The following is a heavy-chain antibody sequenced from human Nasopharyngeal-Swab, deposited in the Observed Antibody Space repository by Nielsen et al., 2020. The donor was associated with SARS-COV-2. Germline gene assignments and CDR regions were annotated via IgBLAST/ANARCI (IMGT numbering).Heavy chain of an antibody. D-gene: IGHD7-27*01. J-gene: IGHJ6*02. Sequence: GGSLRLSCAASGFTFDDYGMSWVRQAPGKGLEWVSGINWNGGSTGYADSVKGRFTISRDNAKNSLYLQMNSLRAEDTALYHCARTGSPVYYYYGMDVWGQGTTVTVSS. V-gene: IGHV3-20*01. CDR3: ARTGSPVYYYYGMDV. CDR2: INWNGGST. CDR1: GFTFDDYG.